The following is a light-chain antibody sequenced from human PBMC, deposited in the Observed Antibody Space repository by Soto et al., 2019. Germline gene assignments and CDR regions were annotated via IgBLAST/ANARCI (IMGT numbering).Light chain of an antibody. V-gene: IGKV3D-15*01. CDR1: QSVDNN. CDR3: QPYDTWPLT. Sequence: EILMTQSPGTLSVSTGEGATLSCRASQSVDNNLAWYQQKPSQAPRLLIYGASTRPTGIPDRFSGSGSGTEFTLTISSLQSEDFEVYYCQPYDTWPLTLGGGTKVDI. CDR2: GAS. J-gene: IGKJ4*01.